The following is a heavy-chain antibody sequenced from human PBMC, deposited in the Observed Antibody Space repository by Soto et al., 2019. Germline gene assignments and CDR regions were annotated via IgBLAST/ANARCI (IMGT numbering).Heavy chain of an antibody. Sequence: PSETLSLTCTVSGGSISSYYWSWIRQPPGKGLEWIGYIYYSGSTNYNPSLKSRVTISVDTSKNQFSLKLSSVTAADTAVYYCARHRPVAYYDILTGYYLSWWAYWGQGPLVTVS. CDR2: IYYSGST. V-gene: IGHV4-59*08. CDR1: GGSISSYY. D-gene: IGHD3-9*01. J-gene: IGHJ4*02. CDR3: ARHRPVAYYDILTGYYLSWWAY.